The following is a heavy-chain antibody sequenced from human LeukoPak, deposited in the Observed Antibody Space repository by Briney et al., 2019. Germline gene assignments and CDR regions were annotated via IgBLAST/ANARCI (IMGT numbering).Heavy chain of an antibody. Sequence: SETLPLTCTVSVDSISIYHWICLRHSPGQRLEWIGCVYYGGSTSNSNYNPSLRSRVTISGDTSKNELSLKMTSVAAADTAKYYCARHLDWYFDLWGRGTLVTVSS. CDR2: VYYGGST. J-gene: IGHJ2*01. V-gene: IGHV4-59*08. CDR1: VDSISIYH. CDR3: ARHLDWYFDL.